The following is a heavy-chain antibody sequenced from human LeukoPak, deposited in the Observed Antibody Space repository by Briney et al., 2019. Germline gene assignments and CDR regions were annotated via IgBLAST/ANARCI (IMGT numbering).Heavy chain of an antibody. CDR1: GFTFSSYS. CDR2: ISSSSSYI. Sequence: GGSLRLSCAASGFTFSSYSMNWVRQAPGKGLEWVSSISSSSSYIYYADSVKGRFTISRDNAKNSLYLQMNSLRAEDTAAYYCARNKKGDRYTYGHDSWGQGTLVTVSS. CDR3: ARNKKGDRYTYGHDS. V-gene: IGHV3-21*01. J-gene: IGHJ4*02. D-gene: IGHD5-18*01.